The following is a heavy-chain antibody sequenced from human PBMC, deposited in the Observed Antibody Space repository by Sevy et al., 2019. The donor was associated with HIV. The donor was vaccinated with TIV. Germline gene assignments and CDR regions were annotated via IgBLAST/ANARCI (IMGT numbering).Heavy chain of an antibody. D-gene: IGHD6-19*01. CDR1: GFTFSSYG. CDR2: IRYDGSNK. Sequence: GGSLRLSCAASGFTFSSYGMHWVRQAPGKGLEWVAFIRYDGSNKYYADSVKGRFTISRDNSKNTLYPQMNSLRAEDTAVYYCAKDLAVAGPYYFDYWGQGTLVTVSS. V-gene: IGHV3-30*02. CDR3: AKDLAVAGPYYFDY. J-gene: IGHJ4*02.